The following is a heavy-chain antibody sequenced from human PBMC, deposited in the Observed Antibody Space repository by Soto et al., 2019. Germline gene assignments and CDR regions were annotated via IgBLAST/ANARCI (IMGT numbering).Heavy chain of an antibody. D-gene: IGHD6-19*01. CDR1: GFSFSYYG. CDR2: IWYDGSQM. Sequence: QVQLVESGGGVVQPGRSLRLSCAASGFSFSYYGMHWVRQAPGKGLEWVAVIWYDGSQMYYGDSLKGRFTISRDNSRNTLYLQMNRLRAEDTAVYYCASGNIATVSGVHFMDGWGGGTLVTVSS. J-gene: IGHJ4*02. CDR3: ASGNIATVSGVHFMDG. V-gene: IGHV3-33*01.